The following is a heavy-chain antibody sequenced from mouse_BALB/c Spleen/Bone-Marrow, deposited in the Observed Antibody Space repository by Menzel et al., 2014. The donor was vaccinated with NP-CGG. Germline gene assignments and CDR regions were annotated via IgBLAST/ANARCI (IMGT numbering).Heavy chain of an antibody. CDR1: GYTFTEYT. Sequence: EVKLEESGPELVKPGASVRISCKTSGYTFTEYTMHWVKQSHGKSLEWIGGINPNNGGTIYNQKFKGKATLTVDKSSSTAYMELRSLTSEDSAVNYCARKDYGYNYVMDYWGQGTSVTVSS. D-gene: IGHD1-2*01. CDR2: INPNNGGT. V-gene: IGHV1-18*01. J-gene: IGHJ4*01. CDR3: ARKDYGYNYVMDY.